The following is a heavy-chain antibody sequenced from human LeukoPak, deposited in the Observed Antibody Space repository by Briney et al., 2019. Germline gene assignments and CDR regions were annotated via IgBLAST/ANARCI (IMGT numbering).Heavy chain of an antibody. Sequence: ASVKVSCKASGYTFTNNYIHWMRQAPGQGLEWMGWINPNGGATRFAQKFQGRVSITRDTSITTANMDLSSLRSDDTAVYYCARDRPHTSMNAFDVWGQGTLVTVSS. CDR3: ARDRPHTSMNAFDV. J-gene: IGHJ3*01. CDR1: GYTFTNNY. V-gene: IGHV1-2*02. CDR2: INPNGGAT. D-gene: IGHD1-26*01.